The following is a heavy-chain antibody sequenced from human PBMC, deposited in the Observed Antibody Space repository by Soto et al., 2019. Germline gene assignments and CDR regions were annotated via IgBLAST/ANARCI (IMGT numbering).Heavy chain of an antibody. CDR3: ARELVVVPPDYYYGMDV. V-gene: IGHV3-53*01. J-gene: IGHJ6*02. CDR2: IYSGGST. Sequence: EVQLVESGGGLIQPGGSLRLSCAASGFTVSSNYMSWVRQAPGKGLEWVSVIYSGGSTYYADSVKGRFTISRDNSKNTLYLQMNRLRAEDTAGYYCARELVVVPPDYYYGMDVWGQGTTVTVSS. D-gene: IGHD2-2*01. CDR1: GFTVSSNY.